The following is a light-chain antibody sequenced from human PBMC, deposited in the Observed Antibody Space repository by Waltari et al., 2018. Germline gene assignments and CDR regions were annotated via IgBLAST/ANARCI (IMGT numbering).Light chain of an antibody. CDR2: YAN. Sequence: IQMSQSPSSLSASVGDRVTITCRASQGISSYLNWYQQKPGKAPKLLIYYANSLASGVPSRFSGSGSGTEFTLTISSLQPEGFATYYCQQGNSYPFTFGPGTKLDIK. J-gene: IGKJ3*01. CDR1: QGISSY. V-gene: IGKV1-13*02. CDR3: QQGNSYPFT.